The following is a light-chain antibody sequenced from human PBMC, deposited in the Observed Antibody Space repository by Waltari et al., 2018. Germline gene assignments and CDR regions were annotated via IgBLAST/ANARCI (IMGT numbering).Light chain of an antibody. J-gene: IGLJ2*01. CDR3: CSYAGSYTHV. Sequence: QSVLTQPRSVSGSPGQSVTISCTGTSNDIGRFKYVSWYQQPPNTAPKPVIYDVVKRPSGVPDRFSASKSGNTASLTISGLQAEDEADYFCCSYAGSYTHVFGGGTKLTVL. CDR2: DVV. CDR1: SNDIGRFKY. V-gene: IGLV2-11*01.